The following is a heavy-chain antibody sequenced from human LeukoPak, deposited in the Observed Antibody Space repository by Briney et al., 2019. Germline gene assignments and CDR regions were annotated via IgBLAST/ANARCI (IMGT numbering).Heavy chain of an antibody. CDR2: ISYDGSNK. Sequence: GGSLRLSCAASGFNFSNYGMHWVRQAPGKGLEWVAVISYDGSNKYYRDSVKGRFTISRDNFKNTLYLQMNSLRVEDTAVYYCAKEPSSGSEFDYWGQGALVTVSS. D-gene: IGHD6-19*01. CDR3: AKEPSSGSEFDY. J-gene: IGHJ4*02. CDR1: GFNFSNYG. V-gene: IGHV3-30*18.